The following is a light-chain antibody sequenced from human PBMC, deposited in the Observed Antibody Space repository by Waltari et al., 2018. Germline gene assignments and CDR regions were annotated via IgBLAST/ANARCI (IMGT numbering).Light chain of an antibody. CDR1: QSIGSS. Sequence: DIVLTQSPDFQSVTPKEKVTITCRASQSIGSSIHWYQQKPDQSPKLLIKYASQSFAGVPSRFSGSGSGTDFTLTINSLEAEDAATYYCHQSYTLPRTFGQGTKVEIQ. CDR3: HQSYTLPRT. V-gene: IGKV6-21*01. J-gene: IGKJ1*01. CDR2: YAS.